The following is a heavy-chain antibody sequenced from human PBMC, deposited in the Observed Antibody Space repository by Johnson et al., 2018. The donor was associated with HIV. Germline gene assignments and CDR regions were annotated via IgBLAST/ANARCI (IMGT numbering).Heavy chain of an antibody. CDR2: ITWNSHIV. V-gene: IGHV3-9*01. Sequence: QLVESGGGVVQPGRSLRLSCVASGVKLDDYAMHWVRQPPGKGLEWVAGITWNSHIVDYADSVKGRFTISRDNAKNSLYLQMNSLKSEDTAVYYCTRTDDMYNYDIGGYVDAFDIWGQGTTVTVSS. J-gene: IGHJ3*02. CDR3: TRTDDMYNYDIGGYVDAFDI. CDR1: GVKLDDYA. D-gene: IGHD3-22*01.